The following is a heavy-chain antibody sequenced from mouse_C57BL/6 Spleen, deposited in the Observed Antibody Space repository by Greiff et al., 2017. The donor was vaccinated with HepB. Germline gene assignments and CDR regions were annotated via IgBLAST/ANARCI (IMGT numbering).Heavy chain of an antibody. Sequence: EVKLMESGGGLVKPGGSLKLSCAASGFTFSDYGMHWVRQAPEKGLEWVAYISSGSSTIYYADTVKGRFTISRDNAKNTLFLQMTSLRSEDTAMYYCARPGDYDEVLFAYWGQGTLVTVSA. J-gene: IGHJ3*01. D-gene: IGHD2-4*01. V-gene: IGHV5-17*01. CDR2: ISSGSSTI. CDR3: ARPGDYDEVLFAY. CDR1: GFTFSDYG.